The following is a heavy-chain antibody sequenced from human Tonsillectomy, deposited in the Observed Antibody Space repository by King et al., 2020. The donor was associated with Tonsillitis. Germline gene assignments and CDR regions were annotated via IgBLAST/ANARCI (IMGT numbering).Heavy chain of an antibody. Sequence: QLVQSGAEVKKPGASMKVSCKASGYTFTAYYMHWVRQAPGQGLEWMGWINPNSGGTNYAQKFQGRVTMTRDTSISTAYMELSRLRSGDAAVYYCARALSYYYDSSGYGFDSWGQGTLVIVSS. J-gene: IGHJ4*02. CDR1: GYTFTAYY. D-gene: IGHD3-22*01. CDR2: INPNSGGT. CDR3: ARALSYYYDSSGYGFDS. V-gene: IGHV1-2*02.